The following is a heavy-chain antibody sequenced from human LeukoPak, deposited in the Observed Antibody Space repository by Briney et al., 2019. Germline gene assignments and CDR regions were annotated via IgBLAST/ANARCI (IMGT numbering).Heavy chain of an antibody. CDR1: GGSFSGYY. D-gene: IGHD3-22*01. Sequence: PSETLSLTCAVYGGSFSGYYWSWIRQPPGKGLEWIGETNHSGSTNYNPSLKSRVTISVDTSKNQFSLKLSSVTAADTAVYYCARRPSNYYDSSGYLDYWGQGTLVTVSS. CDR3: ARRPSNYYDSSGYLDY. CDR2: TNHSGST. V-gene: IGHV4-34*01. J-gene: IGHJ4*02.